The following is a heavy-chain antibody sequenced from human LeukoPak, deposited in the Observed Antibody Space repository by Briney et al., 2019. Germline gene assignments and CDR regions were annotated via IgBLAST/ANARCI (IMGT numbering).Heavy chain of an antibody. CDR2: INPNSGGT. CDR3: ARPAAPQDPYDAFDI. J-gene: IGHJ3*02. Sequence: ASVKVSCKASGYTFTGYYMHWVRRAPGQGLEWMGWINPNSGGTNYAQKFQGRVTMTRDTSISTAYMELSRLRSDDTAVYYCARPAAPQDPYDAFDIWGQGTMVTVSS. V-gene: IGHV1-2*02. CDR1: GYTFTGYY. D-gene: IGHD6-13*01.